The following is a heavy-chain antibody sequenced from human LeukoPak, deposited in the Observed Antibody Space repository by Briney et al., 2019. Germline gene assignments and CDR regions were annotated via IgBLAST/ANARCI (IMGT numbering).Heavy chain of an antibody. Sequence: GGSLRLSCAASGFTFSSYAMHWVRQAPGKGLEWVAVISYDGSNKYYADSVKGRFTISRDNSKNTLYLQMNSLRAEDTAVYYCARDYDFWSGYFDYWGQGTLVTVSS. CDR2: ISYDGSNK. J-gene: IGHJ4*02. CDR3: ARDYDFWSGYFDY. V-gene: IGHV3-30-3*01. D-gene: IGHD3-3*01. CDR1: GFTFSSYA.